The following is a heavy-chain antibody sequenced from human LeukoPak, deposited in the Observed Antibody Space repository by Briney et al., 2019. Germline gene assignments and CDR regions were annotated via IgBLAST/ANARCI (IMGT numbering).Heavy chain of an antibody. CDR3: AKGLGGLASAPDS. CDR1: GFTFRSYA. Sequence: PGGSLRLSCAASGFTFRSYAMSWARQAPGKGLEWVSAIFANGVTTLYADSVKGRFIISRDNPQNRLFLQVNSLRVEDTAVYYCAKGLGGLASAPDSWGQGTLVTVSS. D-gene: IGHD6-6*01. V-gene: IGHV3-23*01. J-gene: IGHJ5*01. CDR2: IFANGVTT.